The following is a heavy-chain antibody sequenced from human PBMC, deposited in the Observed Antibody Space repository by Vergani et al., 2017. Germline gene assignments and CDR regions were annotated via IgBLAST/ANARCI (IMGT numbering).Heavy chain of an antibody. CDR3: ARSSEEYCSSTSCRYYYYYYMDV. V-gene: IGHV1-69*12. CDR2: IIPIFGTA. J-gene: IGHJ6*03. CDR1: GGTFSSYA. D-gene: IGHD2-2*01. Sequence: QVQLVQSGAEVKKPGSSVKVSCKASGGTFSSYAISWVRQAPGQGLEWMGGIIPIFGTANYAQKFQGRVTITADESTSTAYMELSSLRSEDTAVYDCARSSEEYCSSTSCRYYYYYYMDVWGKGTTVTVSS.